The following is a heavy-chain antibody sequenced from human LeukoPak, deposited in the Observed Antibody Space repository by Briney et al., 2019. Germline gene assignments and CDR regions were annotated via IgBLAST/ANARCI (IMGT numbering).Heavy chain of an antibody. Sequence: PGGSLRLSCAASGFTFDDYAMHWVRQAPGKGLEWVSGISWNSGSIGYADSVKGRFTISRDNAKNSLYLQMNSLRAEDTALCYCAKDIGYSYGLNYFDYWGQGTLVTVSS. CDR1: GFTFDDYA. CDR3: AKDIGYSYGLNYFDY. D-gene: IGHD5-18*01. CDR2: ISWNSGSI. V-gene: IGHV3-9*01. J-gene: IGHJ4*02.